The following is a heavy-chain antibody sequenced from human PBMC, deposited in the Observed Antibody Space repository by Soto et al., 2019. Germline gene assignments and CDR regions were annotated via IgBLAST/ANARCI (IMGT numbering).Heavy chain of an antibody. Sequence: PGGSLRPCCAASGFTFSSYAMHWVRQALGKGLEWVVVRSYDGSNNYYADSVKGRFTISRDNSKNTLYLQMNSLRAEDTAVYYCGSNLYSYSWSCSPPAFGTGVWGQATTVTVSS. D-gene: IGHD3-3*01. CDR2: RSYDGSNN. V-gene: IGHV3-30-3*01. J-gene: IGHJ6*02. CDR1: GFTFSSYA. CDR3: GSNLYSYSWSCSPPAFGTGV.